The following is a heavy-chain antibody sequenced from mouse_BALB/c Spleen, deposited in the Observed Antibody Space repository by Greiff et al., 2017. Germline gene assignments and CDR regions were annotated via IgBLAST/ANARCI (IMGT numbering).Heavy chain of an antibody. J-gene: IGHJ3*01. V-gene: IGHV1-77*01. CDR2: IYPGSGNT. CDR3: ARDYGSSYWFAY. Sequence: VQLQQSGAELARPGASVKLSCKASGYTFTDYYINWVKQRTGQGLEWIGEIYPGSGNTYYNEKFKGKATLTADKSSSTAYMQLSSLTSEDSAVYFCARDYGSSYWFAYWGQGTLVTVSA. D-gene: IGHD1-1*01. CDR1: GYTFTDYY.